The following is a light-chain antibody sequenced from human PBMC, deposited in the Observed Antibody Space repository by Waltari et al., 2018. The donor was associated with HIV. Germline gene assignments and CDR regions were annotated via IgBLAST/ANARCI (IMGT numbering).Light chain of an antibody. CDR3: QQSYNSPIT. CDR1: QGISRY. V-gene: IGKV1-39*01. CDR2: AAF. J-gene: IGKJ5*01. Sequence: DIEMTQSPSSMSAIVGDRVTITCRASQGISRYLNWYQQKPGKAPKLLIFAAFDLQSGVPSRFSGSGSGTDFTLTISSLQPEDFATYYCQQSYNSPITFGQGTRLDIK.